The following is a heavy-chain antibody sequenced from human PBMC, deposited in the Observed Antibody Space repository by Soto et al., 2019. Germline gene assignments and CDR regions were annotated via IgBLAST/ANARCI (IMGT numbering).Heavy chain of an antibody. CDR1: GFTFNRYR. J-gene: IGHJ4*02. CDR3: THLSWDSSGWY. Sequence: GSLRLSCAASGFTFNRYRKSWVRQAPWRGLECVTVINQNGSVQRYVVTEKGRFTISRDNAENTLYLQMNSLRDEDTAVYLCTHLSWDSSGWYWGQGTTVTASS. V-gene: IGHV3-7*03. D-gene: IGHD6-19*01. CDR2: INQNGSVQ.